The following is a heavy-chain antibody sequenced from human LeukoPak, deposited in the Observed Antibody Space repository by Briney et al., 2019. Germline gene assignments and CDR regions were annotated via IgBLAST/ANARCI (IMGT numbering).Heavy chain of an antibody. CDR3: ASGRGYSSAAFDY. Sequence: GGALRLSCAASGFTFSSYAMSWVRQTPGKGLEWVSVISGSSGSTYYADSVKGRFTIFRDNSKNTRYLQMNSLRVEDTAIYYCASGRGYSSAAFDYWGQGTLVTVSS. CDR1: GFTFSSYA. V-gene: IGHV3-23*01. D-gene: IGHD6-19*01. CDR2: ISGSSGST. J-gene: IGHJ4*02.